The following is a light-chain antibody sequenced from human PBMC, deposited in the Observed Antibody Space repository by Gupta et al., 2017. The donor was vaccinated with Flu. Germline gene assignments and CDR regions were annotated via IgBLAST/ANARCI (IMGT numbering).Light chain of an antibody. CDR3: CSYAGSPL. Sequence: QSALTQPRSVSGSPGQSVTISCSGTSTDVDGYKYVSWYQQHPGKAPKVMIYDVNQRPSGVPERFSGSKSGETASLTISGLQAEDEATYFCCSYAGSPLFGGGTTVTV. CDR2: DVN. V-gene: IGLV2-11*01. CDR1: STDVDGYKY. J-gene: IGLJ2*01.